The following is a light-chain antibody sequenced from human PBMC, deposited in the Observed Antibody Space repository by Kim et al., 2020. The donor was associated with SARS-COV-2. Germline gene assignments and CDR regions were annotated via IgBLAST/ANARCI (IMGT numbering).Light chain of an antibody. CDR2: EVS. J-gene: IGLJ1*01. CDR3: SSYAGSNKRV. Sequence: GQSVTISCTGPSSDVGGYNYVSWDQQHPGKAPKLMIYEVSKRPSGVPDRFSGSKSGNTASLTVSGLQAEDEADYYCSSYAGSNKRVFGTGTKVTVL. CDR1: SSDVGGYNY. V-gene: IGLV2-8*01.